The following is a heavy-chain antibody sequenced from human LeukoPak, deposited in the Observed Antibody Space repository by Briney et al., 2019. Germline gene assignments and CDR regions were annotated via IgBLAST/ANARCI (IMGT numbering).Heavy chain of an antibody. D-gene: IGHD5-12*01. CDR1: GFSVSNYY. CDR2: IYYSGST. CDR3: ARVANWIDP. Sequence: PGGSLRLSRAGSGFSVSNYYMNWVRQPPGKGLEWIGSIYYSGSTYYNPSLKSRVTISVDTSKNQFSLKLSSVTAADTAVYYCARVANWIDPWGQGTLVTVSS. V-gene: IGHV4-39*07. J-gene: IGHJ5*02.